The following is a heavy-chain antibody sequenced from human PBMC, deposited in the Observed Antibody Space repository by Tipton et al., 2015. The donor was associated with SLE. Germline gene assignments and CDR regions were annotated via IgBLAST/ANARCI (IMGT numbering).Heavy chain of an antibody. CDR3: ARDRVVVGTGGWFDT. J-gene: IGHJ5*02. Sequence: TLSLTCTVSGDSITNLNDFWGWIRQPPGKGLEWIGYIYYSGRTYYNPSLESRVSISIDTSKNQFSLNLFSVTAADTAVYYCARDRVVVGTGGWFDTWGQGTLVTVSA. CDR1: GDSITNLNDF. CDR2: IYYSGRT. D-gene: IGHD2-8*02. V-gene: IGHV4-31*03.